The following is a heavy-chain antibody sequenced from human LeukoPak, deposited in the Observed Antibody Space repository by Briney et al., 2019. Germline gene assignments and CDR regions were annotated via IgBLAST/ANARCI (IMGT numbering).Heavy chain of an antibody. D-gene: IGHD1-14*01. J-gene: IGHJ4*02. CDR1: GGSITSHY. V-gene: IGHV4-59*11. Sequence: SETLSLTCTVSGGSITSHYWSWLRQSPGKGLEWIGSFYDSGKKSYNPSFKSRVTMSVDTSKNQFSLRLTSITAADTAVYYCAREPAERIGFDYWGQGTLVTVSS. CDR3: AREPAERIGFDY. CDR2: FYDSGKK.